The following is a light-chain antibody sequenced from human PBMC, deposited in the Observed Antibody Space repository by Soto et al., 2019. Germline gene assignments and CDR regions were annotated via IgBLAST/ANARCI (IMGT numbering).Light chain of an antibody. Sequence: QSALTQPPSASGSPGQSVTISSTGTSSDVGGYNYVSWYQQYPGRAPKLMIYEVTKRPSGVPDRFSGSKSGNTASLTVSGLHAEDEADYYCSSYAASNNFYFVFGGGTKLTVL. J-gene: IGLJ3*02. V-gene: IGLV2-8*01. CDR1: SSDVGGYNY. CDR2: EVT. CDR3: SSYAASNNFYFV.